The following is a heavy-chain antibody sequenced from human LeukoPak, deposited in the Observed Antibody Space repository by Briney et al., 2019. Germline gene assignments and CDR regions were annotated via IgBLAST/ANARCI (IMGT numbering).Heavy chain of an antibody. CDR3: VRDNLENQWLERSY. V-gene: IGHV3-11*06. Sequence: GGSLRLSCAASGFTFSDYYMTWIRQAPGKGLEWVSYISSSSNNIHYANSVRGRFTISRDNVKNSVYLQMNSLRAEDTAIYYCVRDNLENQWLERSYWGQGTLVTVSS. J-gene: IGHJ4*02. CDR2: ISSSSNNI. D-gene: IGHD6-19*01. CDR1: GFTFSDYY.